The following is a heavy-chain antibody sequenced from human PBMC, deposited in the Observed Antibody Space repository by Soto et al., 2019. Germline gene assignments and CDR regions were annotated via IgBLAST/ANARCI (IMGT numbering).Heavy chain of an antibody. CDR1: GGPISSYY. V-gene: IGHV4-59*08. D-gene: IGHD2-15*01. CDR3: ARVPGTASWWDF. Sequence: SETLSLTCTVSGGPISSYYWSWIRQPPGKGLEWIGYIYYSGSTNYNPSLKSRVTISVDTSKNQFSLKLSSVTAADTAVYYCARVPGTASWWDFWGQGTLVTVSS. CDR2: IYYSGST. J-gene: IGHJ4*02.